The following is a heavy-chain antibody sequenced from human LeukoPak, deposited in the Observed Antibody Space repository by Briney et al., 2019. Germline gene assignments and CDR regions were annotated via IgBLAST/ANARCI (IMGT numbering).Heavy chain of an antibody. V-gene: IGHV4-39*07. D-gene: IGHD6-6*01. CDR2: IYYSGST. Sequence: PSETLSLTCTVSGGSISSSSYYWGWIRQPPGKGLERIGSIYYSGSTYYNPSLKSRVTISVDTSKNQFSLKLSSVTAADTAVYYCAREWGGSSSSSVNWFDPWGQGTLVTVPS. CDR3: AREWGGSSSSSVNWFDP. CDR1: GGSISSSSYY. J-gene: IGHJ5*02.